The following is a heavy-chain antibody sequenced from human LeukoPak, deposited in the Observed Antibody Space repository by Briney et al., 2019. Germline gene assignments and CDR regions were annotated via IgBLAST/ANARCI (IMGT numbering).Heavy chain of an antibody. Sequence: GRSLRLSCAASGFTFDDYAMHWVRQAPGKGLEWVPGISWNSGSIGYADSVKGRFTISRDNAKNSLYLQMNSLRAEDTALYYCAKDISPGIAAAGTWGGFDYWGQGTLVTVSS. CDR1: GFTFDDYA. CDR3: AKDISPGIAAAGTWGGFDY. D-gene: IGHD6-13*01. CDR2: ISWNSGSI. J-gene: IGHJ4*02. V-gene: IGHV3-9*01.